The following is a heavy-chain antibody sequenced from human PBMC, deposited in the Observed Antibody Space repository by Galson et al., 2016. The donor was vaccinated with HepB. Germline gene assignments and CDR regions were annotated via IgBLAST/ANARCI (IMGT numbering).Heavy chain of an antibody. D-gene: IGHD6-13*01. V-gene: IGHV5-10-1*01. Sequence: QSGAEVKKPGESLIISCKTSGYSFTSYWITWVRQMPGKGLEWMGRIDPSDSYTSYKSAFQGHVTISVDKSISTVYLQWSSLKASDTAMYYCAGSITSAGTPFSYGMDVWGQGTTVTVSS. CDR3: AGSITSAGTPFSYGMDV. CDR2: IDPSDSYT. J-gene: IGHJ6*02. CDR1: GYSFTSYW.